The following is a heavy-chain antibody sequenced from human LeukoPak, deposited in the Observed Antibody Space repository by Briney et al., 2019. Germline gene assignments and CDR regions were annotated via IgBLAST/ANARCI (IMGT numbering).Heavy chain of an antibody. D-gene: IGHD6-19*01. Sequence: SETLSLTCAVYGGSFSGYYWSWIRQPPGKGLEWIGEVNHSGSTNYNPSLKSRVTISLDTSKNQFSLRLSSVTAADTAVYYCARDYVGVAGTFDYWGQGTLVTVSS. V-gene: IGHV4-34*01. CDR2: VNHSGST. CDR3: ARDYVGVAGTFDY. CDR1: GGSFSGYY. J-gene: IGHJ4*02.